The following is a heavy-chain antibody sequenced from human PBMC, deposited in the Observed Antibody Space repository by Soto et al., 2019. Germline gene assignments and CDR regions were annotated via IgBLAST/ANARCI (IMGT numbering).Heavy chain of an antibody. V-gene: IGHV3-23*01. J-gene: IGHJ4*02. CDR2: IDGSGAGA. CDR3: AKGDILTGSKEGWDY. D-gene: IGHD3-9*01. Sequence: EVQLLESEGGLVQPGGSLRLSCAASGFTFRSYAMSWVRQAPGRGLECVSSIDGSGAGAYYADSVKGRFTISRDNSKNTLDLQINSLRAEDTAVYYCAKGDILTGSKEGWDYWGQGTLVTVSS. CDR1: GFTFRSYA.